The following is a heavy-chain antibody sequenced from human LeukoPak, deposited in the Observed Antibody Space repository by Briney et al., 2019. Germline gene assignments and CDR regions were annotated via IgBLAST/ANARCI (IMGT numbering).Heavy chain of an antibody. D-gene: IGHD3-10*01. CDR1: GFTFSNDD. CDR2: MSGDGRRT. J-gene: IGHJ4*02. Sequence: GGSLRLSCAASGFTFSNDDLNWVRQAPGKGLEWVSGMSGDGRRTYYADSVKGRFTISRDNSKNTLYLQMNSLRAEDTAVYYCAKGLYGSGSLPHFDYWGQGTLVTVSS. CDR3: AKGLYGSGSLPHFDY. V-gene: IGHV3-23*01.